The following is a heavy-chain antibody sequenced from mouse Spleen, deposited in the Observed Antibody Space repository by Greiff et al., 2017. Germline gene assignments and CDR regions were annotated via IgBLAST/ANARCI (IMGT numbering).Heavy chain of an antibody. J-gene: IGHJ3*01. Sequence: QVHVKQSGAELVRPGTSVKMSCKAAGNTFTNYWIGWVKQRPGHGLEWIGDIYPGGGYINYNEKFKGKATLTADKSSSTAYMQLSSLTSEDSAVYYCARPGITLPFAYWGQGTLVTVSA. CDR3: ARPGITLPFAY. D-gene: IGHD2-4*01. CDR2: IYPGGGYI. V-gene: IGHV1-63*02. CDR1: GNTFTNYW.